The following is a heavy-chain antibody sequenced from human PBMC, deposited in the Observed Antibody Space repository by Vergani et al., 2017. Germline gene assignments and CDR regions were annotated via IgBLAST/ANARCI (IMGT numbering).Heavy chain of an antibody. D-gene: IGHD3-3*01. J-gene: IGHJ6*03. V-gene: IGHV4-39*01. CDR1: GGSISSSSYY. CDR2: TYYSGSP. CDR3: ARLYYDFWSGPYYYYYYYMDV. Sequence: QLQLQESAPGLVKPSETLSLTCTVSGGSISSSSYYWGWIRQPPGKGLEWIGSTYYSGSPYYNPSLNSLVPISVDTSKNQFSLKLSSVPAADSAVYYCARLYYDFWSGPYYYYYYYMDVWGKETTVTVSS.